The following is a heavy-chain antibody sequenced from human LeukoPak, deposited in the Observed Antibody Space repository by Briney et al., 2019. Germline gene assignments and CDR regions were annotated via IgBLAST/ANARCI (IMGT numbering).Heavy chain of an antibody. CDR2: SYSGGSS. D-gene: IGHD3-16*02. CDR1: GFTFDDYA. V-gene: IGHV3-53*01. CDR3: AREEHYRRYFAL. J-gene: IGHJ2*01. Sequence: GGSLRLSCAASGFTFDDYAMHWVRQAPGKGLEWVSVSYSGGSSYYADSVKGRFTISRDNSKNTLYLQMNSLRAEDTAVYFCAREEHYRRYFALWGRGTLVTVSS.